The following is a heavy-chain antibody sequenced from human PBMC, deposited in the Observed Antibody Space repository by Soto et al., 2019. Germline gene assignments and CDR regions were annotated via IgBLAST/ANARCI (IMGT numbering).Heavy chain of an antibody. CDR2: MNPNSGNT. J-gene: IGHJ4*02. CDR1: GYTFTSYD. V-gene: IGHV1-8*01. CDR3: ARGDNLLRYFF. Sequence: ASVKVSFKASGYTFTSYDINWVRQATGQGLEWMGWMNPNSGNTGYAQKFQGRVTMTRNPSISTAYMELSSLRSEDTAVYYCARGDNLLRYFFWGQGTLVTVSS. D-gene: IGHD3-9*01.